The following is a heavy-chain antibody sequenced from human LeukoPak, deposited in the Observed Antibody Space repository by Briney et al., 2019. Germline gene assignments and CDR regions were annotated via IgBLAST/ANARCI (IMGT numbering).Heavy chain of an antibody. J-gene: IGHJ4*02. CDR2: INPTGGGT. CDR3: ARTIGTLGLDY. Sequence: ASVKVSCKASGYTFTNYYIHWVRQAPGQGLEWMGIINPTGGGTTDAQKFPGRLTMTSDMSTSTVYVELSSLRSEDTAVYYCARTIGTLGLDYWGQGTLVTVSS. V-gene: IGHV1-46*01. D-gene: IGHD1-26*01. CDR1: GYTFTNYY.